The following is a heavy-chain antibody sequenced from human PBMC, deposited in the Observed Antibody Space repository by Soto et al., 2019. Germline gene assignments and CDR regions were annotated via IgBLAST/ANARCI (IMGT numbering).Heavy chain of an antibody. CDR2: IYHSGST. J-gene: IGHJ6*02. D-gene: IGHD2-2*01. Sequence: SETLSLTCAVSGGSISSGGYSWSWIRQPPGKGLEWVGYIYHSGSTYYNPSLKSRVTISVDTSKNQFSLKLSSVTAADTAVYYCARSGLVGYCSSTSCYARDYYYYYSMDVWGQGTTVTVSS. CDR1: GGSISSGGYS. CDR3: ARSGLVGYCSSTSCYARDYYYYYSMDV. V-gene: IGHV4-30-2*02.